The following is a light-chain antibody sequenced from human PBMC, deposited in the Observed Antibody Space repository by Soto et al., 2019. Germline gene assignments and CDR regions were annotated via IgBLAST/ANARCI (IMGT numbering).Light chain of an antibody. J-gene: IGKJ2*03. Sequence: DIQMTQSPSTLSASVGDRVTITCRASQSISSWLAWYQQKPGKAPKLLIYKASSLESGVPSRFSGSGSGTEFTLTISSLQPDDFATYYCQQYNSYSRFGRGTKLEIK. CDR3: QQYNSYSR. V-gene: IGKV1-5*03. CDR2: KAS. CDR1: QSISSW.